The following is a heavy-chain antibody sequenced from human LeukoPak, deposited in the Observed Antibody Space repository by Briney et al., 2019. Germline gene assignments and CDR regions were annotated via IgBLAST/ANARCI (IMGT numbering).Heavy chain of an antibody. CDR3: ARDQWGDYVWGSYRYEKYTFDY. Sequence: ASVKVSCKASGYTFTSYYMHWVRQAPGQGLEWMEIINPSGGSTSYAQKFQGRVTMTRDMSTSTVYMELSSLGSEDTAVYYCARDQWGDYVWGSYRYEKYTFDYWGQGTLVTVSS. V-gene: IGHV1-46*01. D-gene: IGHD3-16*02. J-gene: IGHJ4*02. CDR1: GYTFTSYY. CDR2: INPSGGST.